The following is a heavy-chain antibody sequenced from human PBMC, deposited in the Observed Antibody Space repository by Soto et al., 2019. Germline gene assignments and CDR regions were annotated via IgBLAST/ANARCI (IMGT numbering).Heavy chain of an antibody. D-gene: IGHD5-18*01. J-gene: IGHJ4*02. CDR3: AKGRGYTYAYSFDY. CDR1: GFTFSSYA. V-gene: IGHV3-23*01. CDR2: TSGSGGST. Sequence: GGSLRLSCAASGFTFSSYAMSWVRQAPGKGLEWVSATSGSGGSTYYADSVKGRFTISRDNSKNTLYLQMNSLRAEDTAAYYCAKGRGYTYAYSFDYWGQGTLVTVSS.